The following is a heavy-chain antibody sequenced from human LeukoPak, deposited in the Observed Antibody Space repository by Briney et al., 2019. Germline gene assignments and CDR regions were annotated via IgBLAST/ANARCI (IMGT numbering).Heavy chain of an antibody. V-gene: IGHV1-3*01. D-gene: IGHD6-6*01. CDR3: AYYRAAQLGGALDY. Sequence: KFQGRVTITRDTSASTAYMELSSLRSEDTAVYYCAYYRAAQLGGALDYWGQGTLVTVSS. J-gene: IGHJ4*02.